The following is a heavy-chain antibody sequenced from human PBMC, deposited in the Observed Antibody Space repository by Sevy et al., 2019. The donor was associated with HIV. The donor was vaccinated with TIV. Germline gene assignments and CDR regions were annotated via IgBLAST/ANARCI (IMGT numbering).Heavy chain of an antibody. CDR2: ISSSGSSI. CDR3: ARVMLPAFIFFDY. J-gene: IGHJ4*02. CDR1: GFTFSDYY. D-gene: IGHD3-16*01. V-gene: IGHV3-11*01. Sequence: GSLRLSCAASGFTFSDYYMSWIRQASGKGLEWVSYISSSGSSIYYADSVKGRFTISRDNAKNSLYLQMNSLRAQDTAVYYCARVMLPAFIFFDYWGQGTLVTVSS.